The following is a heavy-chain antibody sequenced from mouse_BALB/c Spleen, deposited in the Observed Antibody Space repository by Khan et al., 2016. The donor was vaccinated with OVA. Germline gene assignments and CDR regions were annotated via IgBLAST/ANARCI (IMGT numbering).Heavy chain of an antibody. CDR2: INPDSSTI. CDR1: GFDFSRYW. J-gene: IGHJ4*01. Sequence: EVKLLESGGGLVQPGGSLKLSCAASGFDFSRYWMSWVRQAPGKGLEWIGKINPDSSTINYTPSLKDKFIISRDNAKNTLYLQMSKVRSEDTALYYCARGLRRYYYAMDYWGQGTSVTVSS. D-gene: IGHD2-2*01. CDR3: ARGLRRYYYAMDY. V-gene: IGHV4-1*02.